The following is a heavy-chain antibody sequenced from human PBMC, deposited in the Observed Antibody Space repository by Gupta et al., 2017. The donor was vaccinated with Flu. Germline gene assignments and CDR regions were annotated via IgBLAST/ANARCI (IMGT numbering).Heavy chain of an antibody. CDR1: SYS. Sequence: SYSMNWVRQAPGKGLEWVSSISSSSSYIYYADSVKGRFTISRDNAKNSLYLQMNSLRAEDTAVYYCARDQNWNYGEGFDPWGQGTLVTVSS. J-gene: IGHJ5*02. CDR3: ARDQNWNYGEGFDP. CDR2: ISSSSSYI. V-gene: IGHV3-21*01. D-gene: IGHD1-7*01.